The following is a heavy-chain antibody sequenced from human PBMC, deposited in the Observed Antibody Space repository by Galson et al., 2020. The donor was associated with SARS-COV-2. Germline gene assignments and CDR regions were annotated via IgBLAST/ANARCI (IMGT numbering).Heavy chain of an antibody. CDR1: GFTINNYY. CDR2: ISISGGNT. J-gene: IGHJ4*02. Sequence: GESLKISCAASGFTINNYYMSWVRQAPGKGLEWVSLISISGGNTYYADSVRGRFTASRDNSKNTLYLQMNSLRAEDTAVYYCARELNGGLWGQGTLVIVSS. CDR3: ARELNGGL. D-gene: IGHD2-8*01. V-gene: IGHV3-23*01.